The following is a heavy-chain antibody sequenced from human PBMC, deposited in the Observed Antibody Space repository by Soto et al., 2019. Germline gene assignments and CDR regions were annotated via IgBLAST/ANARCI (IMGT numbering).Heavy chain of an antibody. J-gene: IGHJ4*02. CDR1: GFTFSSYG. CDR2: IWYDGSNK. Sequence: QVQLVESGGGVVQPGRSLRLSCAASGFTFSSYGMHWVRQAPGKGLEWVAVIWYDGSNKYYADSVKGRFTISRDNSKNTLYLQMNSLRAEDTAVYYCAREAGYSSGWDGAGYWGQGTLVTVSS. CDR3: AREAGYSSGWDGAGY. V-gene: IGHV3-33*01. D-gene: IGHD6-19*01.